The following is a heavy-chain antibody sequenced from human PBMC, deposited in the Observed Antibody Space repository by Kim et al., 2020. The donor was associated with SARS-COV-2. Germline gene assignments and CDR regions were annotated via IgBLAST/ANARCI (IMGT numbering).Heavy chain of an antibody. J-gene: IGHJ3*02. Sequence: SETLSLTCTVSGGSISSYYWSWIRQPPGKGLEWIGYIYYSGSTNYNPSLKSRVTISVDTSKNQFSLKLSSVTVADTAVYYCARASVLLWFGESGADAFDIWGQGTMVTVSS. D-gene: IGHD3-10*01. V-gene: IGHV4-59*01. CDR3: ARASVLLWFGESGADAFDI. CDR1: GGSISSYY. CDR2: IYYSGST.